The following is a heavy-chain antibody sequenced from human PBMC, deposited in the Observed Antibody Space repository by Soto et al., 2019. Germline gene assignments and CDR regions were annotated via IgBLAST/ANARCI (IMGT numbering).Heavy chain of an antibody. CDR1: GGSISSYY. J-gene: IGHJ5*02. CDR3: ARLFGYSYGYTNWFAP. D-gene: IGHD5-18*01. CDR2: IYYSGST. Sequence: SETLSLTCTVSGGSISSYYWSWIRQPPGKGLEWIGYIYYSGSTNYNPSLKSRVTISVDTSKNQFSLKLSSVTAADTAVYYCARLFGYSYGYTNWFAPRGQGTLVTVSS. V-gene: IGHV4-59*01.